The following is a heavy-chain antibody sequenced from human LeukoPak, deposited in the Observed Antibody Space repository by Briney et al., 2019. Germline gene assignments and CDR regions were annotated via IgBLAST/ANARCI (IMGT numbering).Heavy chain of an antibody. J-gene: IGHJ5*02. CDR2: IYYSGST. CDR1: GGPISSSSYY. CDR3: ARSPGIAVAGQLYNWFDP. Sequence: SETLSLTCTVSGGPISSSSYYWGWIRQPPGKGLEWIGSIYYSGSTYYNPSLKSRVTISVDTSKNQFSLKLSSVTAADTAVYYCARSPGIAVAGQLYNWFDPWGQGTLFTVSS. D-gene: IGHD6-19*01. V-gene: IGHV4-39*01.